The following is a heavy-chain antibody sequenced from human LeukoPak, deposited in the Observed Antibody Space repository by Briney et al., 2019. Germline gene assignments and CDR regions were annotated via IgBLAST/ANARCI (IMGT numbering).Heavy chain of an antibody. CDR3: ARDIAAPGSY. J-gene: IGHJ4*02. D-gene: IGHD6-13*01. CDR1: EFTFSTYW. CDR2: INQNGSET. V-gene: IGHV3-7*01. Sequence: PGRSLRLSCAASEFTFSTYWMTWVRQAPGKGLEWVADINQNGSETYYVDSVKGRFTISRDNAKNSLYLQMNSLRAEDTAVYYCARDIAAPGSYWGQGTLVTVSS.